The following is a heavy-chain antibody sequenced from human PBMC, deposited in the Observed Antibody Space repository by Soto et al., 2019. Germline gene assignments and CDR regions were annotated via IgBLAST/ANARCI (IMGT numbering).Heavy chain of an antibody. V-gene: IGHV3-9*01. J-gene: IGHJ6*02. Sequence: VQLVESGGGLVQPGRSLRLSCAASGFTFDDYAMHWVRQAPGKGLEWVSGISWNSGSIGYADSVKGRFTISRDNAKNSLYLQMNSLRAEDTALYYCAKVDSRYYYYGMDVWGQGTTVTVSS. CDR2: ISWNSGSI. D-gene: IGHD2-15*01. CDR1: GFTFDDYA. CDR3: AKVDSRYYYYGMDV.